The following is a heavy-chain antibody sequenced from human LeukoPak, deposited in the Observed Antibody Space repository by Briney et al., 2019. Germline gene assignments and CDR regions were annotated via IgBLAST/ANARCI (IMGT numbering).Heavy chain of an antibody. D-gene: IGHD6-13*01. CDR2: ISSSSSYI. CDR1: GFTFSSYS. J-gene: IGHJ3*02. Sequence: PGGSLRLSCAASGFTFSSYSMNWVRQAPGKGLEWVSSISSSSSYIYYADSVKGRFTISRDNAKNSLYLQMNSLRAEDTAVYYCARVKQQLFLIDAFDIWGQGTMVTVSS. V-gene: IGHV3-21*01. CDR3: ARVKQQLFLIDAFDI.